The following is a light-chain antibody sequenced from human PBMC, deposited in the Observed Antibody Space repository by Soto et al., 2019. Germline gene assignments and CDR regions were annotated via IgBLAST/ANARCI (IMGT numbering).Light chain of an antibody. V-gene: IGLV2-23*01. CDR1: SSDVGRFNR. CDR2: EGT. CDR3: CSYAGSSTWV. J-gene: IGLJ3*02. Sequence: QSALTQPASVSGSPGQSITISCTGTSSDVGRFNRVSWYHQHPGKAPKLMIYEGTKRPSGVSNRFSGSNSGNTASLTISGLQAEDEADYHCCSYAGSSTWVFGAGTKLTVL.